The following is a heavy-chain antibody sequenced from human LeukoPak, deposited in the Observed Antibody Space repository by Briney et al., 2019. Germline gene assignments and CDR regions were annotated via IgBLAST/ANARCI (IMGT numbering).Heavy chain of an antibody. V-gene: IGHV3-30-3*01. Sequence: GRSLRLSCAASGFTFSSYAMHWVRQAPGKGLEWVAVISYGGSNKYYADSVKGRFTISRDNSKNTLYLQMNSLRAEDTAVYYCAREQPPGPDAWAPPTYYYDSSGYNYGMDVWGQGTTVTVSS. CDR2: ISYGGSNK. D-gene: IGHD3-22*01. CDR1: GFTFSSYA. CDR3: AREQPPGPDAWAPPTYYYDSSGYNYGMDV. J-gene: IGHJ6*02.